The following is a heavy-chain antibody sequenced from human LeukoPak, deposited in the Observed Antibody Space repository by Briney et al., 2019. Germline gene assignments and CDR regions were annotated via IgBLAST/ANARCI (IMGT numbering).Heavy chain of an antibody. Sequence: GGSLRLSCAASGFTFSSYSMNWVRQAPGKGLEWVAVISYDGSNKYYADSVKGRFTISRDNSKNTLYLQMNSLRAEDTAVYYCAREGYYYDSSGYLDYWGQGTLVTVSS. CDR1: GFTFSSYS. D-gene: IGHD3-22*01. V-gene: IGHV3-30*03. J-gene: IGHJ4*02. CDR2: ISYDGSNK. CDR3: AREGYYYDSSGYLDY.